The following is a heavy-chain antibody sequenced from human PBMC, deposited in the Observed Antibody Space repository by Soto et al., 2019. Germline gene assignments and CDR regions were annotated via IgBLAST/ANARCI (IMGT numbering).Heavy chain of an antibody. D-gene: IGHD5-12*01. CDR3: SKTRNGYTIASYFDY. V-gene: IGHV5-51*01. J-gene: IGHJ4*02. Sequence: GGSPKTHCXGAGLSFTSYLIGWVRQMPPKGVAWMGIMYPGDSDTRHRPSFQRQITISADNSISTAYLQCGSLKASGTAMYYCSKTRNGYTIASYFDYWGQGTLVTVSS. CDR2: MYPGDSDT. CDR1: GLSFTSYL.